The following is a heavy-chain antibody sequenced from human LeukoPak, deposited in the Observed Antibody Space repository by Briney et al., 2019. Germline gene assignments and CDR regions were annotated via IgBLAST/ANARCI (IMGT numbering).Heavy chain of an antibody. Sequence: TGGSLRLSCAASGFTFSSYSMNWVRQAPGKGLEWVSSISSSSSYIYYADSVKGRFTISRDNSKKTLYLQMNSLRAEDTAVYYCAKQRGILEFEAGRGIFDIWGQGTMVTVSS. D-gene: IGHD3-10*01. V-gene: IGHV3-21*01. CDR3: AKQRGILEFEAGRGIFDI. J-gene: IGHJ3*02. CDR2: ISSSSSYI. CDR1: GFTFSSYS.